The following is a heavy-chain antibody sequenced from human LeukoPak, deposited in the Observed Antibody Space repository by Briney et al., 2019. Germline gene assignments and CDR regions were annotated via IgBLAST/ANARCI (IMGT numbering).Heavy chain of an antibody. CDR3: ARDRLAAAGNPPGYYYYGMDV. V-gene: IGHV6-1*01. CDR1: GDSVSSNSAA. D-gene: IGHD6-13*01. CDR2: TYYRSKWYN. J-gene: IGHJ6*02. Sequence: SQTLPLTCAISGDSVSSNSAAWNWIRQSPSRGLEWLGRTYYRSKWYNDYAVSVKSRITINPDTSKNQFSLQLNSVTPEDTAVYYCARDRLAAAGNPPGYYYYGMDVWGQGTTVTVSS.